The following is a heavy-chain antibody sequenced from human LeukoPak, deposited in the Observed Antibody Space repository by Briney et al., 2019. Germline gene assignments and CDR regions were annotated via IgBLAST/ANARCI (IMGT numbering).Heavy chain of an antibody. J-gene: IGHJ4*02. Sequence: ASVKVSCKASGGTFSSYAISWVRQAPGQGLEWMGWINPNSGGTNYAQKFQGRITMTRDTSISTAYMELSRLRSDDTAVYYCASDSGSYFGYFDYWGQGTLVTVSS. CDR3: ASDSGSYFGYFDY. CDR1: GGTFSSYA. CDR2: INPNSGGT. D-gene: IGHD1-26*01. V-gene: IGHV1-2*02.